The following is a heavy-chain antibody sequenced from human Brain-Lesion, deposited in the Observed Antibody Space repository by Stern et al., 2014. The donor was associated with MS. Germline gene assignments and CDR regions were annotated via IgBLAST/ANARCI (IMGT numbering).Heavy chain of an antibody. CDR3: ARDQRGITIFGVVTDYYYLGMDV. J-gene: IGHJ6*02. CDR1: GYIFTGYY. CDR2: INPNTGGT. D-gene: IGHD3-3*01. V-gene: IGHV1-2*02. Sequence: QLVQSGAEVKKPGASVKVSCKTSGYIFTGYYIHWVRQAPGQGLEWMAWINPNTGGTKYEQKFQGRVPMSRDTSISTAYVELSSLTSDDTAVYYCARDQRGITIFGVVTDYYYLGMDVWGQGTTVTVSS.